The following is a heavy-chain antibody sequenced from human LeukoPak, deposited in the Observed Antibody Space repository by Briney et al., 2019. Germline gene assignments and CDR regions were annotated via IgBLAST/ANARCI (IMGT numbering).Heavy chain of an antibody. D-gene: IGHD2-21*01. V-gene: IGHV5-51*01. J-gene: IGHJ4*02. CDR2: IYPGDSDT. CDR1: GCSFTSHW. Sequence: GESLKISCKGSGCSFTSHWIAWVRQMPGKGLEWMAMIYPGDSDTRYSPSFQGQVTISADKSISTAYLQWSSLKASDTAIYYCARRAYCGGDCYLDYWGQGTLVTVSS. CDR3: ARRAYCGGDCYLDY.